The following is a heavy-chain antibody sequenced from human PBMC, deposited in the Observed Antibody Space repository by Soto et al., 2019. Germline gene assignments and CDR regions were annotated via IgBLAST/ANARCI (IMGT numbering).Heavy chain of an antibody. Sequence: PSETLSLTCAVSGGSISSGGYSWSWIRQPPGKGLEWIGYIYHSGSTYYNPSLKSRVTLSVDTSKNQFSLKLTSVTASDTAVYYCARQRVIPATPTNWFDPWGQGTLVTVSS. CDR2: IYHSGST. V-gene: IGHV4-30-2*03. J-gene: IGHJ5*02. CDR3: ARQRVIPATPTNWFDP. D-gene: IGHD2-15*01. CDR1: GGSISSGGYS.